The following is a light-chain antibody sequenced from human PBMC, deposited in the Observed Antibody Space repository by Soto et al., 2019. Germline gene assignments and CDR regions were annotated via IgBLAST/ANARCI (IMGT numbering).Light chain of an antibody. CDR2: GAS. J-gene: IGKJ4*01. CDR1: QSVGSN. Sequence: EIVMTQSPATLSVSPGERATLSCRASQSVGSNLAWYQQKPGQAPRLLIYGASTRATGIPARFSGSGSGTEFTLTISRLQSEDFAVYHCQQYNNWPLTFGGGTKVEIK. V-gene: IGKV3-15*01. CDR3: QQYNNWPLT.